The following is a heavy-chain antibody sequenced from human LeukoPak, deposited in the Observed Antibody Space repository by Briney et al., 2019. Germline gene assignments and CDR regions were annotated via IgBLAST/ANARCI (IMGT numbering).Heavy chain of an antibody. V-gene: IGHV1-18*01. J-gene: IGHJ4*02. CDR3: ARLDGGRGIWFGERYYFDY. Sequence: ASVKVSCKASGYTFTSYGISWVRQAPGQGLEWMGWISAYNGNTNYAQKLQGRVTMTTDTSTSTAYMELRSLRSDDTAVYYCARLDGGRGIWFGERYYFDYWGQGTLVTVSS. CDR2: ISAYNGNT. CDR1: GYTFTSYG. D-gene: IGHD3-10*01.